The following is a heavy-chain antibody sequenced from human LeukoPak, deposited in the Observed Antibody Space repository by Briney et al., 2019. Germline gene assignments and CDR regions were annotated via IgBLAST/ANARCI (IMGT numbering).Heavy chain of an antibody. Sequence: GGSLRLSCAASGFTFSSYSMNWVRQAPGKGLEWVSSISSSSSYIYYADSVKGRFTISRDNAKNSLYLQMNSLRAEDTAVYYCARGYDFWSGYHNWFDPWGQGTLVTVSS. J-gene: IGHJ5*02. CDR3: ARGYDFWSGYHNWFDP. V-gene: IGHV3-21*01. D-gene: IGHD3-3*01. CDR2: ISSSSSYI. CDR1: GFTFSSYS.